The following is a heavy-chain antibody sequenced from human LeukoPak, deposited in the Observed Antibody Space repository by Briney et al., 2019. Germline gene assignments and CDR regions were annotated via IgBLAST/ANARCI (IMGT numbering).Heavy chain of an antibody. CDR1: GYTFTGYY. V-gene: IGHV1-2*02. Sequence: ASVKVSCKASGYTFTGYYMHWVRQAPGQGLEWMGWINPNSGGTNYAQKFQGRVTMTRDTSISTAYMELSRLRSDDTAVYYCACLGYCSSTSCYIEDVVWGQGTLVAVSS. CDR3: ACLGYCSSTSCYIEDVV. J-gene: IGHJ4*02. D-gene: IGHD2-2*02. CDR2: INPNSGGT.